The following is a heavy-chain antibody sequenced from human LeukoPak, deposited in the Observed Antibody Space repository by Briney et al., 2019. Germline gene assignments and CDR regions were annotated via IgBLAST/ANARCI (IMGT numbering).Heavy chain of an antibody. CDR3: AKTTTGYSSGRYPGWPVDY. V-gene: IGHV3-23*01. J-gene: IGHJ4*02. CDR1: GFTFNSYA. CDR2: IFGSGGSS. D-gene: IGHD6-19*01. Sequence: GGSLRLSCAASGFTFNSYAMYWVRQAPGKGLEWVSGIFGSGGSSHYADSVKGRFTISRDSSKNTVYLQMNSLRPEDTAVYYCAKTTTGYSSGRYPGWPVDYWGQGTLVNVSS.